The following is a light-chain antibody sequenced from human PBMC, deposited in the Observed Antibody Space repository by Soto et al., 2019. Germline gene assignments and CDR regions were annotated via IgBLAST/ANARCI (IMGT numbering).Light chain of an antibody. Sequence: QSALTQPASASGSPGQSITISCTGTSSDVGGYNYVYWYQQHPGKAPKLIIYDVTNRPSGVSTRFSGSKSGNTASLTITGLKPEDEADYYCSSDTSSSTLVFGTGTKLTVL. J-gene: IGLJ1*01. V-gene: IGLV2-14*01. CDR1: SSDVGGYNY. CDR2: DVT. CDR3: SSDTSSSTLV.